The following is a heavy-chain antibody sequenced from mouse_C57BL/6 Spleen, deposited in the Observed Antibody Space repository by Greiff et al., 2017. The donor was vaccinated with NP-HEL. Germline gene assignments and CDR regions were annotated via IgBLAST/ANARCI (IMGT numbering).Heavy chain of an antibody. J-gene: IGHJ4*01. Sequence: ESGPGLVKPSQSLSLTCSVTGYSITSGYYWNWIRQFPGNKLEWMGYISYDGSNNYNPSLKNRISITRDTSKNQFFLKLNSVTTEDTATYYCARGRLSAMDYWGQGTSVTVSS. V-gene: IGHV3-6*01. CDR3: ARGRLSAMDY. CDR1: GYSITSGYY. D-gene: IGHD2-4*01. CDR2: ISYDGSN.